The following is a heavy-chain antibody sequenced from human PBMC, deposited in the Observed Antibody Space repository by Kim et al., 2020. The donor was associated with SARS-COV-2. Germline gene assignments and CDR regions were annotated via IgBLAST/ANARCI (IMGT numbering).Heavy chain of an antibody. D-gene: IGHD6-13*01. J-gene: IGHJ3*02. V-gene: IGHV3-64*02. CDR2: ISSNGGST. Sequence: GGSLRLSCAASGFTFSSYAMHWVRQAPGKGLEYVSAISSNGGSTYYADSVKGRFTISRDNSKNTLYLQMGSLRAEDMAVYYCVRGALGSSWYPAFDIWGQGTMVTVSS. CDR1: GFTFSSYA. CDR3: VRGALGSSWYPAFDI.